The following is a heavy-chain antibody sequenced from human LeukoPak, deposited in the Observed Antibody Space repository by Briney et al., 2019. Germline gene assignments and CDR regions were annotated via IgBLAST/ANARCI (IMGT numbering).Heavy chain of an antibody. V-gene: IGHV3-48*03. CDR2: ISSSGSTI. Sequence: PGGSLRLSCAASGFTFSSYEMNWVRRAPGKGLEWVSYISSSGSTIYYADSVKGRFTISRDNAKNSLYLQMNSLRAEDTAVYYCARVLRSVARGNYYFDYWGQGTLVTVSS. CDR3: ARVLRSVARGNYYFDY. D-gene: IGHD3-10*01. CDR1: GFTFSSYE. J-gene: IGHJ4*02.